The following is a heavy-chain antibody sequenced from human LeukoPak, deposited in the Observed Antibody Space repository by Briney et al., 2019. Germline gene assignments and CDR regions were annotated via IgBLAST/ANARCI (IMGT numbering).Heavy chain of an antibody. V-gene: IGHV4-39*01. Sequence: PAETLSLTCTVSGVSISSSSYYWGWIRQPPGKGLAWIGSIHDSGSTYFNPSLKSRVTISVDTSKNQFSLKVNSVTAAHTAVYYCASGEFRGQGTLVTVSS. CDR2: IHDSGST. J-gene: IGHJ4*02. CDR3: ASGEF. CDR1: GVSISSSSYY. D-gene: IGHD3-10*01.